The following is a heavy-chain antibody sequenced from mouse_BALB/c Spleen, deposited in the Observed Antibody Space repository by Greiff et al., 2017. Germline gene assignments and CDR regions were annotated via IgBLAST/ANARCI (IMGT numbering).Heavy chain of an antibody. CDR1: GFTFSSYG. V-gene: IGHV5-6*01. CDR2: ISSGGSYT. CDR3: ASQVITTEERYFDV. J-gene: IGHJ1*01. Sequence: EVQRVESGGDLVKPGGSLKLSCAASGFTFSSYGMSWVRQTPDKRLEWVATISSGGSYTYYPDSVKGRFTISRDNAKNTLYLQMSSLKSEDTAMYYCASQVITTEERYFDVWGAGTTVTVSS. D-gene: IGHD1-1*01.